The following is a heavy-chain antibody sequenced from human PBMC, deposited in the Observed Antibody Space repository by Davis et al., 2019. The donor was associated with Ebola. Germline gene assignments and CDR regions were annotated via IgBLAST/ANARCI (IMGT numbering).Heavy chain of an antibody. D-gene: IGHD1-14*01. Sequence: GESLKISCAASGFTFSNYWMHWVRQAPGKGLEWVSYISTGSATIYYADSVKGRFTISRDNSKNTLYLQMSSLRAEDTAVYYCARDLPGGDWYFDLWGRGTLVTVSS. CDR2: ISTGSATI. J-gene: IGHJ2*01. CDR1: GFTFSNYW. V-gene: IGHV3-48*01. CDR3: ARDLPGGDWYFDL.